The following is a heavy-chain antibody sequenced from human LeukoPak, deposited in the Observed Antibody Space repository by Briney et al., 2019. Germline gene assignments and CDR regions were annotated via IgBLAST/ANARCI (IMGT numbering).Heavy chain of an antibody. CDR1: GGSISSYY. CDR2: IYYSGST. V-gene: IGHV4-59*08. Sequence: PSGTLSLTCTVSGGSISSYYWSWIRQPPGKGLEWIGYIYYSGSTNYNPSLKSRVTISVDTSKNQFSLKLSSVTAADTAVYYCARHFRYFDWYDAFDIWGQGTMVTVSS. J-gene: IGHJ3*02. CDR3: ARHFRYFDWYDAFDI. D-gene: IGHD3-9*01.